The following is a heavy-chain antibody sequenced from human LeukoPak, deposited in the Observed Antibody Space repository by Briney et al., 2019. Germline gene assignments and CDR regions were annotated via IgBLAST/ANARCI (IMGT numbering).Heavy chain of an antibody. CDR2: IGYDGSNK. V-gene: IGHV3-30*02. D-gene: IGHD3-9*01. CDR1: GFTFSSYG. J-gene: IGHJ1*01. Sequence: GGSLRLSCAASGFTFSSYGMHWVRQAPGKGLEWVAFIGYDGSNKYYADSVKGRFTISRDNSKNTLYLQMNSLRAEDTAVYYCAKMPHILTGYYNRAYFQHWGQGTLVTVSS. CDR3: AKMPHILTGYYNRAYFQH.